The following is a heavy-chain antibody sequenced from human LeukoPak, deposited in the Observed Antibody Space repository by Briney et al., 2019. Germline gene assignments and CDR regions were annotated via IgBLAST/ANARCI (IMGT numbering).Heavy chain of an antibody. Sequence: GASVKVSCKASGYTFTSYGISWVRQAPGQGLEWMGGIIPIFGTANYAQKFQGRVTITADESTSTAYMELSSLRSEDTAVYYCARDDPGTSRYYYGMDVWGQGTTVTVSS. CDR1: GYTFTSYG. CDR3: ARDDPGTSRYYYGMDV. V-gene: IGHV1-69*13. J-gene: IGHJ6*02. D-gene: IGHD6-6*01. CDR2: IIPIFGTA.